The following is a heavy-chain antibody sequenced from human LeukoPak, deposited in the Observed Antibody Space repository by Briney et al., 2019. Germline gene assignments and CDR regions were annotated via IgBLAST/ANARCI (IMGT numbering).Heavy chain of an antibody. CDR3: ARARGGSYGVLFDY. Sequence: GASVKVSCKASGGTFSSYAISWVRQAPGQGLEWMGGIIPIFGTANYAQKFQGRVTITTDESTSTAYMELISLRSEDTAVYYCARARGGSYGVLFDYWGQGTLVTVSS. J-gene: IGHJ4*02. D-gene: IGHD1-26*01. V-gene: IGHV1-69*05. CDR1: GGTFSSYA. CDR2: IIPIFGTA.